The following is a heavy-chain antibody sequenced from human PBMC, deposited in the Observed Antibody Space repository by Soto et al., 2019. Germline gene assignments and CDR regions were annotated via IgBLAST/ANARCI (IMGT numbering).Heavy chain of an antibody. V-gene: IGHV3-30*18. CDR1: GFTFNAYG. CDR2: ISYDGGKK. Sequence: GGSLRLSCVASGFTFNAYGMHWVRQAPGKRPQWVAVISYDGGKKFYSDSVKGRFTVSRDNSKDTVSLQMDSLRADDTAVYYCAKDIIWFGELPSSYGMDVWGQGTRSPSP. CDR3: AKDIIWFGELPSSYGMDV. J-gene: IGHJ6*02. D-gene: IGHD3-10*01.